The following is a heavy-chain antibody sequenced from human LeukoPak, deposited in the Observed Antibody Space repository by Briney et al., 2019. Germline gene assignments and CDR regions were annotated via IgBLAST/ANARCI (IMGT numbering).Heavy chain of an antibody. CDR3: AKDWARASGSPPDDAFDI. V-gene: IGHV3-23*01. CDR1: GGTFSSYA. J-gene: IGHJ3*02. CDR2: ISGSGGST. Sequence: SCKASGGTFSSYAMSWVRQAPGEGLEWVSAISGSGGSTYYADSVKGRFTISRDNSKNTLYLQMNSLRAEDTAVYYCAKDWARASGSPPDDAFDIWGQGTMVTVSS. D-gene: IGHD1-26*01.